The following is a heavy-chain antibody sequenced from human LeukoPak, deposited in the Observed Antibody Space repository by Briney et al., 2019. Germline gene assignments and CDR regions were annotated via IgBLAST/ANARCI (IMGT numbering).Heavy chain of an antibody. V-gene: IGHV4-4*07. CDR1: GGSISSYY. D-gene: IGHD3-10*01. CDR2: IYTSGST. CDR3: AREDGSGSYYKGRWFDP. Sequence: SETLSLTCTVSGGSISSYYWSWIRQPAGKGLEWIGHIYTSGSTNYNPSLKSRVTMSVDTSKNQFSLKLSSVTAADTAVYYCAREDGSGSYYKGRWFDPWGQGTLVTVSS. J-gene: IGHJ5*02.